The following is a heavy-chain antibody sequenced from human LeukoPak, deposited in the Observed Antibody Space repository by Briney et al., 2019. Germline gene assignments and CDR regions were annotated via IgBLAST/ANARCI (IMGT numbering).Heavy chain of an antibody. J-gene: IGHJ3*01. CDR2: IYSGGST. D-gene: IGHD1-26*01. V-gene: IGHV3-53*01. CDR1: GFTVSSNY. Sequence: GGSLRLSCAASGFTVSSNYMTWVRQAPGKGLEWVSVIYSGGSTYYADSVKGRFTISRDNSKNTLYLQMNSLRVEDTAVYYCARDRAKGSYGAFDVWGQGTMVTVSS. CDR3: ARDRAKGSYGAFDV.